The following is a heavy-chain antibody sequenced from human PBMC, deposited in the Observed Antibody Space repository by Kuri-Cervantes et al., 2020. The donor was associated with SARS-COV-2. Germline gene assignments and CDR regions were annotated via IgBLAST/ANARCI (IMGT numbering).Heavy chain of an antibody. J-gene: IGHJ5*02. Sequence: GESLKISCAASGFTFSSYGMHWVRQAPGKGLEWVANIKQDGSEKYSEDSVKGRFTISRDNAKNSLYLQMNSLRAEDTAVYYCARDPSEGSSSWNDLNWFDPWGQGPLVTVSS. CDR1: GFTFSSYG. D-gene: IGHD6-13*01. CDR2: IKQDGSEK. V-gene: IGHV3-7*01. CDR3: ARDPSEGSSSWNDLNWFDP.